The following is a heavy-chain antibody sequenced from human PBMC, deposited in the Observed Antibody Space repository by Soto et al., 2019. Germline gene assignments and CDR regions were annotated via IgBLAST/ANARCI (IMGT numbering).Heavy chain of an antibody. D-gene: IGHD3-16*01. CDR2: IYYSGST. V-gene: IGHV4-31*03. J-gene: IGHJ6*02. Sequence: PSETLSLTCTVSGGSISSGGYYWSWIRQHPGKGLEWIGYIYYSGSTYYNPSLKNRVTISVDTSKNQFSLKLSSVTAADTAVYYRARDLGPTRPYYYYYGMDVWGQGTTVTVSS. CDR1: GGSISSGGYY. CDR3: ARDLGPTRPYYYYYGMDV.